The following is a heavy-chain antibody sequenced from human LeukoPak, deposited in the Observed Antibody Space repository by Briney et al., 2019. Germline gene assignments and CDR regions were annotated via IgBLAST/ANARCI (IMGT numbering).Heavy chain of an antibody. V-gene: IGHV3-53*01. CDR2: IYSGDTT. J-gene: IGHJ4*02. CDR1: GFTVSSNY. D-gene: IGHD2-2*01. CDR3: ARVYCSSTSCHFDY. Sequence: GGSLRLSCAASGFTVSSNYMSWVRQAPGKGLEWVSVIYSGDTTFYTDSVKGRFTISRDNSKNTLHLQMNSLRAEDTAVYYCARVYCSSTSCHFDYWGQGTLVTVSS.